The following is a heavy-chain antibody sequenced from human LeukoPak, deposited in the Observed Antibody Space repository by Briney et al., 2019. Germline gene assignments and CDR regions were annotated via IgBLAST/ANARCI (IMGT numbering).Heavy chain of an antibody. CDR1: GDSISSYY. V-gene: IGHV4-4*07. CDR3: ARVAYCGGDCYSLDY. Sequence: PSETLSLTCTVSGDSISSYYWSWIRQPAGKGLEWIGRIYTSGSTNYNPSLKSRVTMSVDTSKNQFSLKLSSVTAADTAVYYCARVAYCGGDCYSLDYWGQGTLVTVSS. CDR2: IYTSGST. D-gene: IGHD2-21*02. J-gene: IGHJ4*02.